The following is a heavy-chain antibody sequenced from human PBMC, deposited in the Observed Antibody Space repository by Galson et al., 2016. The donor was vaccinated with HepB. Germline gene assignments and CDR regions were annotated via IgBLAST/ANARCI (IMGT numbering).Heavy chain of an antibody. CDR1: GGSIKSHY. D-gene: IGHD1-14*01. Sequence: SETLSLTCTVSGGSIKSHYWSWIRQPPGKGLEWIGYIYHSGRTNSNPSLKSRVTISIDTSKKQFSLKLTSVTAADTAVYYCARDDLALTTASGLWFDPWGQGTLVTVSS. CDR3: ARDDLALTTASGLWFDP. CDR2: IYHSGRT. J-gene: IGHJ5*02. V-gene: IGHV4-59*11.